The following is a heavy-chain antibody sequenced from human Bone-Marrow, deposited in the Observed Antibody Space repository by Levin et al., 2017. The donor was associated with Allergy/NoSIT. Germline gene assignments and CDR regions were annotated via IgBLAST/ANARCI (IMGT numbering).Heavy chain of an antibody. CDR2: INPNSGGT. J-gene: IGHJ5*02. CDR3: ARGPGSGSYYKADL. CDR1: GFAFSGDY. V-gene: IGHV1-2*02. D-gene: IGHD3-10*01. Sequence: ASVKVSCKASGFAFSGDYIHWVRRAPGQGLEYLGCINPNSGGTDIAPKFEGRVTLTRDTSFSTAYMELGRLTSDDTAIYYCARGPGSGSYYKADLWGQGTLITVSA.